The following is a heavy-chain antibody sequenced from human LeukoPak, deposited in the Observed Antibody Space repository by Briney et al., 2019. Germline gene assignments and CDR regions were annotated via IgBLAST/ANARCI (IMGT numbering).Heavy chain of an antibody. J-gene: IGHJ4*02. Sequence: PGGSLRLSCAASGFTFSSYGMHWVRQAPGKGLEWVAVISYDGSNKYYADSVKGRFTISRDNSKNTLYLQMNSLRAEDTAVYYCAKESPSYYYDSSGSPDYWGQGTLVTVSS. CDR2: ISYDGSNK. V-gene: IGHV3-30*18. CDR3: AKESPSYYYDSSGSPDY. CDR1: GFTFSSYG. D-gene: IGHD3-22*01.